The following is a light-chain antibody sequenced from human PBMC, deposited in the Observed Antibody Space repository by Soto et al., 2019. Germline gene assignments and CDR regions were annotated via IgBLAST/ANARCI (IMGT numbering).Light chain of an antibody. J-gene: IGKJ1*01. V-gene: IGKV1-9*01. CDR3: QQYYTYWHM. CDR1: QGISSY. CDR2: AAS. Sequence: DIQLTQSPSFLSASVGDRVTITCRASQGISSYLAWYQQKPGKAPKLLIYAASTLQSGVPSRFSGSGSGTEFTLTIRSLQPDDFATYYCQQYYTYWHMFGQGTKVDIK.